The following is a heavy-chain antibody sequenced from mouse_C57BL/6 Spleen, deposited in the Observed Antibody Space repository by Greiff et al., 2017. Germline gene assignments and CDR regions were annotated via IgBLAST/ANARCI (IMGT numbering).Heavy chain of an antibody. Sequence: VQLQQPGAELVKPGASVKLSCKASGYTFTSYWMQWVKQRPGQGLEWIGEIDPSDSYTNYNQKFKGKATLTVDTSSSTAYMQLSSLTSEDSAVYYCARRITRYFDYWGQGTTLTVSS. D-gene: IGHD2-4*01. J-gene: IGHJ2*01. CDR1: GYTFTSYW. CDR3: ARRITRYFDY. CDR2: IDPSDSYT. V-gene: IGHV1-50*01.